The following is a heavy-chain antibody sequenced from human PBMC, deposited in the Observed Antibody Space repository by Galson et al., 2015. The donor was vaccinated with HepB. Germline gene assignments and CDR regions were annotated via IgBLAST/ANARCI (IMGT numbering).Heavy chain of an antibody. CDR2: IRSKAYGGTT. CDR1: GFTFGDYA. D-gene: IGHD3-22*01. V-gene: IGHV3-49*04. CDR3: TRDTGSVMYYDSSGYTNDAFDI. Sequence: SLRLSCAASGFTFGDYAMSWVRQAPGKGLEWVGFIRSKAYGGTTEYAASVKGRFTISRDDSKSIAYLQMNSLKTEDTAVYYCTRDTGSVMYYDSSGYTNDAFDIWGQGTMVTVSS. J-gene: IGHJ3*02.